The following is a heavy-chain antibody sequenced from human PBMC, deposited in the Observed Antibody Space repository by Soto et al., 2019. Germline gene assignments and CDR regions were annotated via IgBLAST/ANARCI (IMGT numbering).Heavy chain of an antibody. D-gene: IGHD1-1*01. J-gene: IGHJ4*02. CDR1: DYTFSHYY. CDR3: ARGRRYVV. Sequence: QVQLVPSGAAVRKPGASVSVSCKASDYTFSHYYMSWVRQTPGQGLEWMAKINPDGSATTYAQYFQRRLTITSDTSSYTVYMEITGRTSDDTAVYYCARGRRYVVWGQGTQCTVAS. CDR2: INPDGSAT. V-gene: IGHV1-46*01.